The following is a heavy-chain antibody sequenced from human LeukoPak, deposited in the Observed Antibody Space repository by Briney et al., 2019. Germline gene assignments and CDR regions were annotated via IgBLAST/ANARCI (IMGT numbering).Heavy chain of an antibody. Sequence: RASVRVSXKASEGTFSSYAINWVRQAPGQGLEWMGGIIPIFGTANYAQKFQDRVTITADESTSTAYMELSSLRSEDTAIYYCASRLYCSNTRCRNFPFAYWGQGTLVTVSS. D-gene: IGHD2-2*01. CDR1: EGTFSSYA. V-gene: IGHV1-69*01. J-gene: IGHJ4*02. CDR2: IIPIFGTA. CDR3: ASRLYCSNTRCRNFPFAY.